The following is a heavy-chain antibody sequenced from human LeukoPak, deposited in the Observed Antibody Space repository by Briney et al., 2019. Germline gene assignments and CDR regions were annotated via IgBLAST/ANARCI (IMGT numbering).Heavy chain of an antibody. J-gene: IGHJ4*02. CDR2: IYDSGST. CDR3: AGGGAPSYSSGWYGRHLDY. D-gene: IGHD6-19*01. CDR1: GGSLSGYY. V-gene: IGHV4-34*01. Sequence: SETLSLTCAVSGGSLSGYYWSWIRQPPGKGLEWSGEIYDSGSTNYNPSLKSRVTISVDTSKNRFSLKLRSVTAAATAVYCCAGGGAPSYSSGWYGRHLDYWGQGTLVTVSS.